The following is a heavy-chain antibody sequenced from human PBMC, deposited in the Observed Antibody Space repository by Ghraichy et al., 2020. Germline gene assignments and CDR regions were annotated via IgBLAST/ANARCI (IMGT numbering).Heavy chain of an antibody. V-gene: IGHV1-18*01. CDR1: GYTFSKYG. CDR3: ARRHSASDSDY. Sequence: ASVKVSCKASGYTFSKYGITWLRQAPGQTLEWMGWINVNNGNANYAQKLQGRVTMTTDTFTNTAYMELRSLTSDDTALYYCARRHSASDSDYWGQGTLVTVSS. D-gene: IGHD2-2*01. CDR2: INVNNGNA. J-gene: IGHJ4*02.